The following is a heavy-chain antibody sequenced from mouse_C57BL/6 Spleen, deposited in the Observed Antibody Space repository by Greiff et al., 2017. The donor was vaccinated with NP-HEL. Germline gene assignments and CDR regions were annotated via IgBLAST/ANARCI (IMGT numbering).Heavy chain of an antibody. Sequence: QVQLQQPGAELVMPGASVKLSCKASGYTFTSYWMHWVKQRPGQGLEWIGEIDPSDSYTNYNQKFKGKSTLTEDKSSSTAYLQLSSLTSEDSAVYYCARTHYGSSNWYFDVWGTGTTVTVSS. J-gene: IGHJ1*03. CDR2: IDPSDSYT. V-gene: IGHV1-69*01. D-gene: IGHD1-1*01. CDR3: ARTHYGSSNWYFDV. CDR1: GYTFTSYW.